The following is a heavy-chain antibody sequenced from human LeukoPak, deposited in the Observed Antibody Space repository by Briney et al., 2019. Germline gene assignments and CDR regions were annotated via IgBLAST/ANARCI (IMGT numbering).Heavy chain of an antibody. D-gene: IGHD1-26*01. CDR3: ARDQRGRYYYYYYGMGV. CDR2: INPSGGST. Sequence: ASVKVSCKASGYTFTRYYMHWVRQAPGQGLEWMGIINPSGGSTSYAQKFQGRVTMTRDTSTSTVYMELSSLRSEDTAVYYCARDQRGRYYYYYYGMGVWGQGTTVTVSS. J-gene: IGHJ6*02. CDR1: GYTFTRYY. V-gene: IGHV1-46*01.